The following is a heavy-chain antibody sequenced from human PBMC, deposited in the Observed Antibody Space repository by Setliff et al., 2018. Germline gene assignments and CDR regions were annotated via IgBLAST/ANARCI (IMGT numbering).Heavy chain of an antibody. D-gene: IGHD3-3*01. V-gene: IGHV3-30*04. Sequence: LRLSCAASGFSFSSYAMYWVRQAPGKGLEWVAVISYDGSNKYYADSVKGRFTISRDNSKNTLYLQMNSLRAEDTAVYYCARERMYYNFWSGYSDYWGQGTLVTVSS. CDR3: ARERMYYNFWSGYSDY. J-gene: IGHJ4*02. CDR2: ISYDGSNK. CDR1: GFSFSSYA.